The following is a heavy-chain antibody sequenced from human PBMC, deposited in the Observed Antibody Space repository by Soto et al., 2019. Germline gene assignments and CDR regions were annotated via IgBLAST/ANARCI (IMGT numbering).Heavy chain of an antibody. CDR2: IIPMFGIG. Sequence: QVQLVQSGAEVKMPGSSVRVSCKASGGSFSKYGISWVRQAPGQGLEWTGGIIPMFGIGNYAEKFLGRVPIAAEESTRTSHTELSSLRSEDTAVFSCARGYRENCFYAMDVRGQGTTVSLSS. CDR1: GGSFSKYG. V-gene: IGHV1-69*01. D-gene: IGHD1-20*01. CDR3: ARGYRENCFYAMDV. J-gene: IGHJ6*02.